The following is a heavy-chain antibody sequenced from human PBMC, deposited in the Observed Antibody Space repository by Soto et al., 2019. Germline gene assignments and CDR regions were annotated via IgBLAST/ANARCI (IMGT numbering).Heavy chain of an antibody. J-gene: IGHJ5*02. CDR1: GGSFSGYY. CDR3: ARVEPGRHITGTTRYGGWLDP. D-gene: IGHD1-7*01. CDR2: INHSGST. Sequence: PSETLSLTCAVYGGSFSGYYWSWIRQPPGKGLEWIGEINHSGSTNYNPSLKSRVTISVDTSKNQFSLKLSSVTAADTAVYYCARVEPGRHITGTTRYGGWLDPGGQETRATVS. V-gene: IGHV4-34*01.